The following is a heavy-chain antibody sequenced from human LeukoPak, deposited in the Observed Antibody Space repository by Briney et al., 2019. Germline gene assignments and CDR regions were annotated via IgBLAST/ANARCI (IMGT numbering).Heavy chain of an antibody. D-gene: IGHD5-12*01. CDR2: ISSSGSTI. J-gene: IGHJ4*02. CDR1: GFTFSSYE. Sequence: GGSLRLSCAASGFTFSSYEMNCVRQAPGKGLEWVSYISSSGSTIYYADSVKGRFTISRDNAKNSLYLQMNSLRAEDTAVYYCARERVDIVATRRFVFDYWGQGTLVTVSS. CDR3: ARERVDIVATRRFVFDY. V-gene: IGHV3-48*03.